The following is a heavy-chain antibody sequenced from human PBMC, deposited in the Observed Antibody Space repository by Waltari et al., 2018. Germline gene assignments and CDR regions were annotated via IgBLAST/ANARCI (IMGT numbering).Heavy chain of an antibody. CDR3: ARRERGSLAAFDD. V-gene: IGHV4-39*01. CDR1: GGSISSSSYY. J-gene: IGHJ4*02. CDR2: IYYGGST. Sequence: QLQLQESGPGLVKPSETLSLTCTVSGGSISSSSYYWGWIRQPPGKGLEWIGSIYYGGSTSYNPALKSRVTISVDTSKNQFSLKLSSVTAADTAVYYCARRERGSLAAFDDWGQGTLVTVSS. D-gene: IGHD1-26*01.